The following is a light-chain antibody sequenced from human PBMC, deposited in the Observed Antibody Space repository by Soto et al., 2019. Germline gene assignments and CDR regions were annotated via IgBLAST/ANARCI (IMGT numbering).Light chain of an antibody. Sequence: QSALTQPASVSGSPGQSITISFTGTSSDVGGYNYVSWYQQHPGKAPKLMIYDVSNRPSVVSNRFSGSKSGNTASLTISGLQAEDEADYYCSSYTSSSTFVVFGGGTKLTVL. CDR1: SSDVGGYNY. V-gene: IGLV2-14*01. CDR2: DVS. CDR3: SSYTSSSTFVV. J-gene: IGLJ2*01.